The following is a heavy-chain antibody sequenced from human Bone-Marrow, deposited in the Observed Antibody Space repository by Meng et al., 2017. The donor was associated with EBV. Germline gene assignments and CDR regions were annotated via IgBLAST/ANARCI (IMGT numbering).Heavy chain of an antibody. D-gene: IGHD5-12*01. V-gene: IGHV4-39*01. Sequence: QLQLQVSGPGLVKPSETLSLTCTASGGSISSSSYYWGWIRQPPGKGLEWIGSIYYSGSTYYNPSLKSRVTISVDTSKNQFSLKLSSVTAADTAVYYCARHQNDIVATLGYWGQGTLVTVSS. CDR3: ARHQNDIVATLGY. CDR2: IYYSGST. J-gene: IGHJ4*02. CDR1: GGSISSSSYY.